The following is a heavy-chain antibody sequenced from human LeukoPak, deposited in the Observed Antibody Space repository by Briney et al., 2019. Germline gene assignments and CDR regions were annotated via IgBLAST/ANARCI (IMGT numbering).Heavy chain of an antibody. Sequence: GGSLRLSCAASGFTLSSYSMNWVRQAPGKGLEWVSGISWNSGSIGYADSVKGRFTISRDNAKNSLYLQMNSLRAEDMALYYCAKGPYSSGWYYFDYWGQGTLVTVSS. V-gene: IGHV3-9*03. CDR1: GFTLSSYS. D-gene: IGHD6-19*01. CDR2: ISWNSGSI. J-gene: IGHJ4*02. CDR3: AKGPYSSGWYYFDY.